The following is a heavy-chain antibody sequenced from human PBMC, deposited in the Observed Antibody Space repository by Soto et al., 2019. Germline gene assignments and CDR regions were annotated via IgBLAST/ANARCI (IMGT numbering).Heavy chain of an antibody. J-gene: IGHJ4*02. CDR2: ISYDGSNK. CDR3: AREGGYSYGNYYDY. D-gene: IGHD5-18*01. V-gene: IGHV3-30-3*01. CDR1: GFTFSSYA. Sequence: QVQLVESGGGVVQPGRSLRLSCAASGFTFSSYAMHWVRQAPGKGLEWVAVISYDGSNKYYADSVKGRFTISRDNSKNTLYLQMNSLRAEDTAVYYCAREGGYSYGNYYDYWGQGTLGTVSS.